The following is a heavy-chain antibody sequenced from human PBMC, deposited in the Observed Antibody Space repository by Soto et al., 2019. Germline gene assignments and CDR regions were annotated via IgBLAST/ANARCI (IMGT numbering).Heavy chain of an antibody. J-gene: IGHJ4*02. Sequence: PGGSLRLSCAASGFTFTMYSMNWVRQAPGKGLEWVSSISSTTNYIYYGDSMKGRFTISRDNAKTSLYLEMNSLRAEDTAVYYCARESEDLTSNFDYWGQGTLVTVSS. CDR2: ISSTTNYI. V-gene: IGHV3-21*06. CDR1: GFTFTMYS. CDR3: ARESEDLTSNFDY.